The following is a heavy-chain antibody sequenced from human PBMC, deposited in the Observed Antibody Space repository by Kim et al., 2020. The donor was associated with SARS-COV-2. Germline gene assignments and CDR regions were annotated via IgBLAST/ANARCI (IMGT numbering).Heavy chain of an antibody. J-gene: IGHJ5*02. CDR2: INPNFGTT. CDR3: ASGSIDSCGFSPDP. Sequence: ASVKVSCKASGDTFAAYSIRWVRQAPGQGLEWMGRINPNFGTTNYAQKFQGRVTMTADASTRTAYMELSRLRSGDTAVYFCASGSIDSCGFSPDPWVQG. CDR1: GDTFAAYS. V-gene: IGHV1-2*06. D-gene: IGHD3-22*01.